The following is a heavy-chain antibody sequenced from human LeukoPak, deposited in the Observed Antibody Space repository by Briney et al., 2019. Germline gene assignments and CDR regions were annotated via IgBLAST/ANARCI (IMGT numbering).Heavy chain of an antibody. CDR3: ARPTSGSSDWFRY. J-gene: IGHJ4*02. Sequence: SETLSLTCTVSGGSIGSTSYYWGWIRQPPGKGLQWIGRIYYSGSTYYKPSLNGRVTISVDTSKNQFALKLSSVTAADTAVYYCARPTSGSSDWFRYWGQGTLVTVSS. CDR1: GGSIGSTSYY. CDR2: IYYSGST. D-gene: IGHD1-26*01. V-gene: IGHV4-39*01.